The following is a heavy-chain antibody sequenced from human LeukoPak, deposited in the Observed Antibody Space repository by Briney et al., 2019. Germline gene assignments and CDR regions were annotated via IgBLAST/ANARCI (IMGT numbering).Heavy chain of an antibody. D-gene: IGHD5-12*01. V-gene: IGHV1-69*13. Sequence: ASVKVSCKASGGTFSSYAISWVRQAPGQGLEWMGGIIPIFGTANYAQKFQGRVAITADESTSTAYMELSSLRSEDTAVYYCARGMGGYDFYFNYWGQGTLVTVSS. CDR2: IIPIFGTA. J-gene: IGHJ4*02. CDR3: ARGMGGYDFYFNY. CDR1: GGTFSSYA.